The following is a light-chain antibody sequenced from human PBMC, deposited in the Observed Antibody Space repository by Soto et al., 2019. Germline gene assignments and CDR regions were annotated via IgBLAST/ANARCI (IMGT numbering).Light chain of an antibody. J-gene: IGLJ2*01. CDR1: SSDVGGYNY. CDR2: NVS. CDR3: SSFTSSNTVL. Sequence: QSALTQPASVSGSPGQSITISCTGTSSDVGGYNYVSWYQQHPGKAPKLIIYNVSNRPSGVSNRFSGSKSGNTASLTISGLQAEDEGHYYCSSFTSSNTVLFGRGTKLTVL. V-gene: IGLV2-14*01.